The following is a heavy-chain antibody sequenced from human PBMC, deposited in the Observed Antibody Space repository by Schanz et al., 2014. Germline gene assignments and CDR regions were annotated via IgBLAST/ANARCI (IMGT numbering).Heavy chain of an antibody. CDR2: IKSQTDGETT. D-gene: IGHD6-13*01. CDR3: ATASSPVREAGAGSSFHL. Sequence: EVQLVESGGGLVKPGGSLRLSCAASTSIFNHAWMSWVRQAPGKGLEWLGRIKSQTDGETTDYAAPVKGRFSISRDDSQSTLYLQMNSLKIEDTAVYYCATASSPVREAGAGSSFHLWGQGTLVTVSP. CDR1: TSIFNHAW. J-gene: IGHJ5*02. V-gene: IGHV3-15*01.